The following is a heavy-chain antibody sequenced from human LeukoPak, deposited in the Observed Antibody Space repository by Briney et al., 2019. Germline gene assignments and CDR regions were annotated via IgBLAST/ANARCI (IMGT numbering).Heavy chain of an antibody. J-gene: IGHJ4*02. CDR1: GFTFSSYS. Sequence: GGSLRLSCAASGFTFSSYSMNWVRQAPGKGLEWVSSMSSSGSYIYYADSVKGRFTISRDNAKNTLYLQMNSLRAEDTAVYYCTREVQAAGKTLDYWGQGTLITVSS. V-gene: IGHV3-21*01. CDR3: TREVQAAGKTLDY. CDR2: MSSSGSYI. D-gene: IGHD6-13*01.